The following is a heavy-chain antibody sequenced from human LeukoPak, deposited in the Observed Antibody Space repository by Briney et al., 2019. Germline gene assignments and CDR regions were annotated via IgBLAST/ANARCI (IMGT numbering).Heavy chain of an antibody. CDR3: AREASIAAAGWISDY. D-gene: IGHD6-13*01. CDR2: ISTSGIT. V-gene: IGHV4-4*07. CDR1: GGSINSNY. Sequence: SETLSLTCTVSGGSINSNYWTWIRQPAGKGLEWIGRISTSGITNYSPSLKSRVTISLDKSMNQFSLILASVTAADTALYYCAREASIAAAGWISDYWGQGTLVTVSS. J-gene: IGHJ4*02.